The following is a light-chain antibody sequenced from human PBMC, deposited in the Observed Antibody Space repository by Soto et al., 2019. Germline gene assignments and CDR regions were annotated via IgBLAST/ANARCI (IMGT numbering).Light chain of an antibody. CDR2: EVS. V-gene: IGLV2-14*01. J-gene: IGLJ1*01. CDR3: SSYTSSSTDV. Sequence: QSALTQPASVSGSPGQSITISCTGTSSDVGGYNYVSWYQQHPGKAPKLIIYEVSYRPSGVSNRFSGSKSGNTASLTISGLQAEDEADYYCSSYTSSSTDVFGTGTKV. CDR1: SSDVGGYNY.